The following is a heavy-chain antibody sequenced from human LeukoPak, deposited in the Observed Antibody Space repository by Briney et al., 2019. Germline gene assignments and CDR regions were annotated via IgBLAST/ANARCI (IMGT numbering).Heavy chain of an antibody. D-gene: IGHD3-10*01. V-gene: IGHV4-59*01. Sequence: SETLSLTCTVSGGSISSYYWSWIRQPPGKGLEWIGYIFYSGSTKYNPSLKSRVTISVDTSKNQFSLRLSSVTAADTAVYYCARGLWFGEYYFDYWGQGTLVTVSS. CDR2: IFYSGST. CDR1: GGSISSYY. J-gene: IGHJ4*02. CDR3: ARGLWFGEYYFDY.